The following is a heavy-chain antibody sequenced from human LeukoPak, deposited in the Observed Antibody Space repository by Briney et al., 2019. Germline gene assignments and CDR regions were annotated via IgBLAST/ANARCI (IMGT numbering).Heavy chain of an antibody. J-gene: IGHJ4*02. D-gene: IGHD2-2*02. CDR2: ISAYNGNT. Sequence: ASVKVSCKASGYTFTSYGISWVRQAPGQGLEWMGWISAYNGNTNYAQKLQGRVTMTTDTSTSTAYMELRSLGSDDTAVYYCARVYCSSTSCYSDYWGQGTLVTVSS. V-gene: IGHV1-18*01. CDR1: GYTFTSYG. CDR3: ARVYCSSTSCYSDY.